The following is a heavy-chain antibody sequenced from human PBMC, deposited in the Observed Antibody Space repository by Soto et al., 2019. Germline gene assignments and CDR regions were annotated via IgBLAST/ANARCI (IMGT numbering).Heavy chain of an antibody. V-gene: IGHV4-39*01. CDR1: GGSISSSSYY. CDR3: ARLLPIVVVVAATGVWFDP. Sequence: SETLSLTCTVSGGSISSSSYYWGWIRQPPGKGLEWIGSIYYSGSTYYNPSLKSRVTISVDTSKNQFSLKLSSVTAADTAVYYCARLLPIVVVVAATGVWFDPWGQGTLVTVSS. D-gene: IGHD2-15*01. J-gene: IGHJ5*02. CDR2: IYYSGST.